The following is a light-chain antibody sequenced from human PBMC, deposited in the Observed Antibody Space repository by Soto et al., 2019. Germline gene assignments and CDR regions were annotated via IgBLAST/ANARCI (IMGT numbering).Light chain of an antibody. CDR3: QSYDSSLSALYV. V-gene: IGLV1-40*01. CDR1: SSNIGAGYD. Sequence: VLTQPPSVSGAPGQRVTISCTGSSSNIGAGYDVHWYQQLPGTAPKLLIYGNSNRPSVVPDRFSGSKSGTSASLAITGLQAEDEADYYCQSYDSSLSALYVFGTGTKVTVL. CDR2: GNS. J-gene: IGLJ1*01.